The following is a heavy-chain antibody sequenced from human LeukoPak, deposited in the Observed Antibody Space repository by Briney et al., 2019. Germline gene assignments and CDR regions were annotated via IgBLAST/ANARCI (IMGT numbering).Heavy chain of an antibody. D-gene: IGHD3-22*01. Sequence: SETLSLTCTVSGGSISSYYWGWIRQPTGKRLEWIGSIYYSGSTYYNPSLKSRVTISVDTSKNRFSLKLSSVTAADTAVYYCARHSRYDSKHYFDYWGQGTLVTVSS. CDR3: ARHSRYDSKHYFDY. V-gene: IGHV4-39*01. J-gene: IGHJ4*02. CDR2: IYYSGST. CDR1: GGSISSYY.